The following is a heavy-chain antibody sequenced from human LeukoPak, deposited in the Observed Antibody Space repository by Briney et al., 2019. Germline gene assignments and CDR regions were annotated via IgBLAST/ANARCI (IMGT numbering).Heavy chain of an antibody. V-gene: IGHV1-46*01. CDR2: VNPSGSST. CDR1: GYTFTSYY. Sequence: ASLKVSCKASGYTFTSYYMHWVRQAPGQGLEWMGIVNPSGSSTSYAQKFQGRVTMTRDTSTSTVYMGLSSLTSEDTAVYYCARGNPTNYGAYLYYFDYWGQGTLVTVSS. CDR3: ARGNPTNYGAYLYYFDY. D-gene: IGHD4-17*01. J-gene: IGHJ4*02.